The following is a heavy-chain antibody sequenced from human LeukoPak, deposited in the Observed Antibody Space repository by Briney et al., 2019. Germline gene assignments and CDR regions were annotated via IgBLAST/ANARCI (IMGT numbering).Heavy chain of an antibody. CDR2: IYSGGST. CDR3: ARVNYDSSGYVDY. J-gene: IGHJ4*02. V-gene: IGHV3-53*01. D-gene: IGHD3-22*01. Sequence: GGSLRLSCAASGFTFSSYTMSWVRQAPGKGLEWVSVIYSGGSTYYADSVKGRFTISRDNSKNTLYLQMNSLRAEDTAVYYCARVNYDSSGYVDYWGQGTLVTVSS. CDR1: GFTFSSYT.